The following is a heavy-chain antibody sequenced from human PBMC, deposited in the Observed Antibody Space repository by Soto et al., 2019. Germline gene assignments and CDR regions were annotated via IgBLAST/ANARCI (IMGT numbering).Heavy chain of an antibody. CDR2: IRNTPSTI. J-gene: IGHJ4*02. CDR1: GFSFSVYS. D-gene: IGHD7-27*01. CDR3: ARDRNWGFDY. V-gene: IGHV3-48*01. Sequence: EVQLVESGGGLVQPGESLRLSCVASGFSFSVYSMNWVHQAPGKGLEWISYIRNTPSTIYYADSVKGRFTISTDSDKKSLYLQMDSLRTEDTAVYYCARDRNWGFDYWGQGALVTVSS.